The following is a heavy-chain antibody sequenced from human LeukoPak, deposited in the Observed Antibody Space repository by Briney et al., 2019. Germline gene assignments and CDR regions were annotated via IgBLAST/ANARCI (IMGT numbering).Heavy chain of an antibody. CDR2: FHYSGST. CDR3: ARGSHYGDYGY. V-gene: IGHV4-38-2*02. Sequence: SETLSLTCTVSHYSISSALYWGWIRQPPGKGLEWIGSFHYSGSTYYNPSLKSRVTISVDTSNNQFSLKLTSVTAADTAVYYCARGSHYGDYGYWGQGTLVTVSS. CDR1: HYSISSALY. J-gene: IGHJ4*02. D-gene: IGHD4-17*01.